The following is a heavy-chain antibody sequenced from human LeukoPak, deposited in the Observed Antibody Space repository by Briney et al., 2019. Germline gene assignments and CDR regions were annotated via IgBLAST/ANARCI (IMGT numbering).Heavy chain of an antibody. Sequence: SETLSLTCAVYGGSFSGYYWSWIRQPPGKGLEWIGEINHSGSTNYNPSLKSRVTISVDTSKNQFSLKLSSVTAADTAVYYCARGPSGDYYFDYWGQGTLVTVSS. CDR2: INHSGST. CDR3: ARGPSGDYYFDY. V-gene: IGHV4-34*01. CDR1: GGSFSGYY. D-gene: IGHD4-17*01. J-gene: IGHJ4*02.